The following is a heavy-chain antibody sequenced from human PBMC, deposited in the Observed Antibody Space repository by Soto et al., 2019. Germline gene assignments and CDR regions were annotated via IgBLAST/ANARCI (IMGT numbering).Heavy chain of an antibody. CDR3: ATTGGSDLAY. CDR2: ISSSSSTI. J-gene: IGHJ4*02. V-gene: IGHV3-48*01. Sequence: EVQLVESGGGLVQPGGSLRLSCAASGFTFSSYSMNWVRQAPGKGLEWVSYISSSSSTIYYADSVKGRFTISRDNAKNSLYLQINSLRAEDTAVDYCATTGGSDLAYWGQGTLVTVSS. CDR1: GFTFSSYS. D-gene: IGHD5-12*01.